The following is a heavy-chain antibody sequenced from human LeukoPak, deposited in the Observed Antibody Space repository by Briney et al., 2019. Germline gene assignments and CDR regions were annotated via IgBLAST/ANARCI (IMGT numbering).Heavy chain of an antibody. V-gene: IGHV4-39*01. CDR3: AKVGGLAVAGTDNWMDP. Sequence: SETLSLTCTVSSDSISNSAYHWGWIRQPPGRGLEWIGTIYYNRGTYYNPSLKSRVTISVDTSKNQFSLKLSSVTAADTAVYSCAKVGGLAVAGTDNWMDPWGQGTLVTVSS. CDR2: IYYNRGT. CDR1: SDSISNSAYH. D-gene: IGHD6-19*01. J-gene: IGHJ5*02.